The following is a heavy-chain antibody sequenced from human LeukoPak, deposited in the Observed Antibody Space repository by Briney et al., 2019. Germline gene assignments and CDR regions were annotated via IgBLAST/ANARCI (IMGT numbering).Heavy chain of an antibody. CDR2: TYSSGST. V-gene: IGHV3-53*01. Sequence: TGGSLRLSCAASGFTVSSNSMSWVRQAPGKGLEWVSVTYSSGSTHYADSVKGRFTISRDSSKNTLYLQMNSLRAEDMAVYYCATESYGGAWGQGTLVTVSS. CDR3: ATESYGGA. CDR1: GFTVSSNS. J-gene: IGHJ4*02. D-gene: IGHD1-26*01.